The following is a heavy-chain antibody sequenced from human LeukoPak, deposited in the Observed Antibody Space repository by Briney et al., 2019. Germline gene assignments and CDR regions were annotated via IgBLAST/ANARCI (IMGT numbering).Heavy chain of an antibody. J-gene: IGHJ4*02. CDR2: ISYDGSNK. CDR3: AKVGSDV. CDR1: GFTFSSYG. V-gene: IGHV3-30*18. Sequence: GGSLRLSRAASGFTFSSYGMHWVRQAPGKGLEWVAVISYDGSNKYYADSVKGRFTISRDNSKNTLYLQMNSLRAEDTAVYYCAKVGSDVWGQGTLVTVSS. D-gene: IGHD1-1*01.